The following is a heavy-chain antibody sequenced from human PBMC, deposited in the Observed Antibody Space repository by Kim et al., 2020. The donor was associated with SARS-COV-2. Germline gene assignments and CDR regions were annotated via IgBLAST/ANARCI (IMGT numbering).Heavy chain of an antibody. Sequence: KGRFTISRDNSKNTLYLQMNSLRAEDTAVYYCARENRYSSGSFRLLYFDLWGRGTLVTVSS. CDR3: ARENRYSSGSFRLLYFDL. J-gene: IGHJ2*01. D-gene: IGHD6-19*01. V-gene: IGHV3-30*01.